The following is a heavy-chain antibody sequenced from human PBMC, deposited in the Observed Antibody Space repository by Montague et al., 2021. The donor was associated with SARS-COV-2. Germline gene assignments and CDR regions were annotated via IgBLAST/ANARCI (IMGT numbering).Heavy chain of an antibody. CDR2: VYYSGST. CDR1: GGSIRSSYFY. D-gene: IGHD6-19*01. CDR3: AREGISVAATGIDI. J-gene: IGHJ3*02. V-gene: IGHV4-39*02. Sequence: SETLSLTCSVSGGSIRSSYFYWGWIRQPPGKELEWIGNVYYSGSTYYNPSLQSRITISVDTSKNHLSLRLGSVTAADTAVYYCAREGISVAATGIDIWGQGTMVTVSS.